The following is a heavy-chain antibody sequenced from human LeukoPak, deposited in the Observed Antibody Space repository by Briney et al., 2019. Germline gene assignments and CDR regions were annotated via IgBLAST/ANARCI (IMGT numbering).Heavy chain of an antibody. Sequence: GGSLRLSCSASGFTFSSYAMHWVRQTPGKGLEYVSAISSNGGSTYYADSVKGRFTISRDNSKNTLYLQMSSLRAEDTAVYYCVKDELVTTGFYYYYYNGMDVWGQGTTVTVSS. CDR1: GFTFSSYA. D-gene: IGHD4-11*01. CDR3: VKDELVTTGFYYYYYNGMDV. J-gene: IGHJ6*02. CDR2: ISSNGGST. V-gene: IGHV3-64D*06.